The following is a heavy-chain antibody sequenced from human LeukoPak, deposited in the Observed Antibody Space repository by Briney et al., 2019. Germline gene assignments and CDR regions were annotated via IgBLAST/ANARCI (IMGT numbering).Heavy chain of an antibody. CDR2: ISGSGGST. D-gene: IGHD2-2*01. Sequence: GGSVRLSCAASGFTFGSYAMSWVRQAPGKGLEWVSAISGSGGSTYYADSVKGRFTISRDNSKNTLYLQMNSLRAEDTAVYYCAKVSIVVVPAATNFDYWGQGTLVTVSS. CDR1: GFTFGSYA. CDR3: AKVSIVVVPAATNFDY. J-gene: IGHJ4*02. V-gene: IGHV3-23*01.